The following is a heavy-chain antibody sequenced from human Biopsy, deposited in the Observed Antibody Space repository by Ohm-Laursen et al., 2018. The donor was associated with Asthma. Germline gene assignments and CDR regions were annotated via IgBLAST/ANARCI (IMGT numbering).Heavy chain of an antibody. V-gene: IGHV3-53*01. CDR2: FYNDGRA. CDR3: TRTTTGTTSYAMDV. J-gene: IGHJ6*02. CDR1: VFSVTSSY. D-gene: IGHD4-17*01. Sequence: SLTLSCAGSVFSVTSSYMSWVRQATGKGLEWVSVFYNDGRAYYADSVKGRFTVSRDNSKNTLFLQMTILRAEDTAVYYCTRTTTGTTSYAMDVWGRGTTVTVSS.